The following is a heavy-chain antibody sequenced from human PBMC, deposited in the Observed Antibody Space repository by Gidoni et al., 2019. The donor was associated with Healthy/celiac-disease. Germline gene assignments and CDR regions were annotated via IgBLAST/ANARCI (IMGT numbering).Heavy chain of an antibody. Sequence: QVQLVQSGAEVKKPGASVKVSCKVSGETITELSRHWVRPAPGKGLEWMGGFDPEDGETIYAQKFQGRVTMTEDTSTDTAYMELSSLRSEDTAVYYCATDRRRITMVRGEADAFDIWGQGTMVTVSS. V-gene: IGHV1-24*01. D-gene: IGHD3-10*01. CDR1: GETITELS. CDR3: ATDRRRITMVRGEADAFDI. J-gene: IGHJ3*02. CDR2: FDPEDGET.